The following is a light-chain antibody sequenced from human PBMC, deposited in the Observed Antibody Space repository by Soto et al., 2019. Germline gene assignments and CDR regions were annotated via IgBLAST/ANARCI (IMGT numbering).Light chain of an antibody. Sequence: DIQMTQFPSSLSASVGDRVTITCRASQGIRNDLAWYQQKPGKAPKRLNYAASSLQSGVPSRFSGSGSGTEFTLAISSLQAEDFATFYCLQHSTYPLTFGQGTKVEIK. CDR1: QGIRND. CDR3: LQHSTYPLT. V-gene: IGKV1-17*01. CDR2: AAS. J-gene: IGKJ1*01.